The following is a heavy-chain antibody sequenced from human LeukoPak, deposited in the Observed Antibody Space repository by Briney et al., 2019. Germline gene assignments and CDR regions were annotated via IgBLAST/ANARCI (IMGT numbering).Heavy chain of an antibody. Sequence: LGGSLRLSCTPSGFTFSSHAMSWVRQAPGKGLEWVSTISSSGGSTYYADSVKGRFTISRDNSKNTLYLQMNSLRAEDTAVYYCAKEPYSSSSPGYFDYWGQGTLVTVSS. D-gene: IGHD6-6*01. J-gene: IGHJ4*02. V-gene: IGHV3-23*01. CDR3: AKEPYSSSSPGYFDY. CDR1: GFTFSSHA. CDR2: ISSSGGST.